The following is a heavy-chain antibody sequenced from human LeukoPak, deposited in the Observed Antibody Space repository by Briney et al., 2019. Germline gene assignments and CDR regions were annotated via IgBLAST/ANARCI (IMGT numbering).Heavy chain of an antibody. Sequence: GGSLRLSCAASGFTFSSYWMSWVRQAPGKGLEWVANIKQDGSEKYYVDSVKGRFTISRDNARNSLYLQMNSLRAEDTAVYYCARERGLYYDYVWGSYRPAHFDYWGQGTLVTVSS. CDR3: ARERGLYYDYVWGSYRPAHFDY. CDR2: IKQDGSEK. CDR1: GFTFSSYW. V-gene: IGHV3-7*01. D-gene: IGHD3-16*02. J-gene: IGHJ4*02.